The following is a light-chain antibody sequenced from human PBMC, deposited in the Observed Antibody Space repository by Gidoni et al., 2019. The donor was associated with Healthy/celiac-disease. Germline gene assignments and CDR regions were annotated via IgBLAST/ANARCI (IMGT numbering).Light chain of an antibody. Sequence: EIVMTQSPATLSVSPGERATLSCRASQSVSSNLAGYQQKPGQAPRLLIYGASTRATGIPARCSGSGSGTEYTLTISSRQSEDFAVYYCQQYNNRPPLTFGQGTKVEIK. V-gene: IGKV3-15*01. CDR3: QQYNNRPPLT. J-gene: IGKJ1*01. CDR1: QSVSSN. CDR2: GAS.